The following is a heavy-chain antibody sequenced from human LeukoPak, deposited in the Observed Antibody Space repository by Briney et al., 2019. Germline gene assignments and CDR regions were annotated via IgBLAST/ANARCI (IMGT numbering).Heavy chain of an antibody. J-gene: IGHJ2*01. CDR3: ARRYFDL. CDR2: INQDGSQT. V-gene: IGHV3-7*01. CDR1: GFTLSSYW. Sequence: GGSLRLSCAASGFTLSSYWMHWVRQPPGRGLEWVANINQDGSQTYYVGSVKGRFTISRDNAKNSLYLQMNSLRVEDTAVYYCARRYFDLWGRGTLVTVSS.